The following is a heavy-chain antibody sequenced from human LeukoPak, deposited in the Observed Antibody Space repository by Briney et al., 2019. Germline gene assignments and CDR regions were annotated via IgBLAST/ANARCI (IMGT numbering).Heavy chain of an antibody. D-gene: IGHD3-16*01. CDR3: ARHGPDGAFDY. V-gene: IGHV3-33*01. CDR1: GXTFSRYG. J-gene: IGHJ4*02. CDR2: IWYDGSNE. Sequence: GGSLRLSCAASGXTFSRYGMHWVRQAPGKGLDWVAVIWYDGSNEYYADSVKGRFTISRDNSKNTVYLQMNSLRAEDTAMYYCARHGPDGAFDYWGQGTLVTVSS.